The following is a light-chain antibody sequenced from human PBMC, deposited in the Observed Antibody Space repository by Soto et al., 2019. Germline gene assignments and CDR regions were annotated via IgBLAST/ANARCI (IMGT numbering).Light chain of an antibody. CDR2: SNN. CDR3: AAWDDSLKGV. V-gene: IGLV1-44*01. J-gene: IGLJ2*01. Sequence: VVTQPPSASGTPGQRVTISCSGSSSNIGSNTVNWYQQLPGTAPKLLIYSNNQRPSGVPDRFSGSKSGTSASLAISGLQSEDEADYYCAAWDDSLKGVFGGGTKLTVL. CDR1: SSNIGSNT.